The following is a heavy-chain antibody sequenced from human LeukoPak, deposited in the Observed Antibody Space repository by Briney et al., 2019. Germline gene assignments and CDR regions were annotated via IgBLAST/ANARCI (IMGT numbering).Heavy chain of an antibody. CDR1: GFTFSSYS. CDR3: ARAQVVPDAMSYYYYGMDV. V-gene: IGHV3-48*02. J-gene: IGHJ6*02. Sequence: GGSLRLSCAASGFTFSSYSMNWVRQAPGKGLEWVSYISSSSSTIYYADSVKGRFTISRDNAKNSLYLQMNSLRDEDTAVYYCARAQVVPDAMSYYYYGMDVWGQGTTVTVSS. CDR2: ISSSSSTI. D-gene: IGHD2-2*01.